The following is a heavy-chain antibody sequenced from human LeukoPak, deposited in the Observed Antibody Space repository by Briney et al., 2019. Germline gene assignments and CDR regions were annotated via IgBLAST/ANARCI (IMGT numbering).Heavy chain of an antibody. V-gene: IGHV4-61*02. CDR1: GGSISSGSYY. CDR3: ARDHTMFVVPAAPYNWFDP. J-gene: IGHJ5*02. Sequence: SETLSLTCTVSGGSISSGSYYWSWIRQPAGKGLEWIGRIYTSGSTNYNPSLKSRVTISADTSKNQFSLKLSSVTAADTAVYYCARDHTMFVVPAAPYNWFDPWGQGTLVTVSS. D-gene: IGHD2-2*01. CDR2: IYTSGST.